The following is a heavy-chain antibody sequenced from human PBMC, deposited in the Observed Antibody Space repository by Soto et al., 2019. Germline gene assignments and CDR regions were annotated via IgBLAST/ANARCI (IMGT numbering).Heavy chain of an antibody. J-gene: IGHJ4*02. CDR2: INPNSGGT. CDR1: GYTFTGYY. D-gene: IGHD3-22*01. CDR3: AKATSSGNYGFDY. V-gene: IGHV1-2*04. Sequence: ASVKVSCKASGYTFTGYYMHWVRQAPGQGLEWMGWINPNSGGTNYAQKFQGWVTMTRDTSISTAYMELSRLRSDDTAVYYCAKATSSGNYGFDYWGKRTLVTVSS.